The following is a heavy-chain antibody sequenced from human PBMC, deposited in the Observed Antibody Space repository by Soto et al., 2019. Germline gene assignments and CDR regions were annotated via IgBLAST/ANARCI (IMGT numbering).Heavy chain of an antibody. CDR3: ARGFPVLLWFGEPTYPFDY. Sequence: QVQLVQSGAEVKKPGASVKVSCKASGYTFTSYDINWVRQATGQGLEWMGWMNPNSGNTGYAQKFQGRVTMTRNTSISTAYMELSSLRSEDTAVYYCARGFPVLLWFGEPTYPFDYWGQGTLVTVSS. D-gene: IGHD3-10*01. CDR1: GYTFTSYD. CDR2: MNPNSGNT. V-gene: IGHV1-8*01. J-gene: IGHJ4*02.